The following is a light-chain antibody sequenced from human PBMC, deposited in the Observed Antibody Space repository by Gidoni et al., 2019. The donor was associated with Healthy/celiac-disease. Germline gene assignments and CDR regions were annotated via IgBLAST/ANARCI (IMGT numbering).Light chain of an antibody. CDR3: QQSYSTPT. Sequence: DIQMNQSPSSLSASVGDRVTITCRASQSISSYLNWYQQKPGKAPKLLIYAASSLQSGVPSRFSGSGSGTDFTLTISSLQPEDFATYYCQQSYSTPTFGQXTKLEIK. CDR2: AAS. V-gene: IGKV1-39*01. J-gene: IGKJ2*01. CDR1: QSISSY.